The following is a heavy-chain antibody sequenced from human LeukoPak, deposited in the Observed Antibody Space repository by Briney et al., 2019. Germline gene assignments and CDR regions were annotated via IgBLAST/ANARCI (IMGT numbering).Heavy chain of an antibody. CDR1: GFMFTGYW. CDR3: ARDRRGVNFYYYYMDV. D-gene: IGHD3-10*01. Sequence: GGSLRLSCEASGFMFTGYWMSWGRQAPGKGLEGGAKRKEDGSEKYYVDSVKGRFTISRDNPKKLLYLQMNSLRAEDTAVYYCARDRRGVNFYYYYMDVWGKGTSIIVSS. CDR2: RKEDGSEK. V-gene: IGHV3-7*01. J-gene: IGHJ6*03.